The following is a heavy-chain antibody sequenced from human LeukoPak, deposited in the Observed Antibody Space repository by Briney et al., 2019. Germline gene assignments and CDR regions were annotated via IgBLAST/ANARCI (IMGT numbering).Heavy chain of an antibody. V-gene: IGHV3-23*01. D-gene: IGHD2-15*01. Sequence: GGSLRLSCAASGFTFSSYGMSWVRQAPGKGLEWVSAISGSGGSTYYADSVKGRFTISRDNSKNTLHLQMNSLRAEDTAVYYCLRSGAGRASTWGQGTLVTVSS. J-gene: IGHJ5*02. CDR2: ISGSGGST. CDR1: GFTFSSYG. CDR3: LRSGAGRAST.